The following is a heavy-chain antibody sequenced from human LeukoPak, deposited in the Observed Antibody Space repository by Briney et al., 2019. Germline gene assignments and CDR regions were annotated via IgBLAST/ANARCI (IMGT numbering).Heavy chain of an antibody. Sequence: SETLSLTCAVYGESFSGYYWSRIRQPPGKGLEWIGEINHSGSTNYNPSLKSRVTISVDTSKNQFSLKLSSVTAADTAVYYCARGRQYWSGGSCYSWFDYWGQGTLVTVSS. V-gene: IGHV4-34*01. J-gene: IGHJ5*01. CDR3: ARGRQYWSGGSCYSWFDY. CDR2: INHSGST. D-gene: IGHD2-15*01. CDR1: GESFSGYY.